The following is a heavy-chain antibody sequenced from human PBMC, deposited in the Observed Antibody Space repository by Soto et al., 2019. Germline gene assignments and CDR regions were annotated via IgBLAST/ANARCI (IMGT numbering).Heavy chain of an antibody. Sequence: SETLSLTCTVSGGSISSYYWSWIRQPPGKGLEWIGYIYYSGSTNYNSSLKSRVTISVDTSKNQFSLKLSPVTAADTAVYYCARRCGGTLDYGAQGTLVTVSS. CDR2: IYYSGST. CDR1: GGSISSYY. J-gene: IGHJ4*02. D-gene: IGHD1-1*01. V-gene: IGHV4-59*08. CDR3: ARRCGGTLDY.